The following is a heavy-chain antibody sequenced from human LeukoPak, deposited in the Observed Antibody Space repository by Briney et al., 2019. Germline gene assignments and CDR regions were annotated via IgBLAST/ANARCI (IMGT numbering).Heavy chain of an antibody. CDR1: GFTFSSYG. CDR2: IRGSGGST. J-gene: IGHJ4*02. V-gene: IGHV3-23*01. D-gene: IGHD3-10*01. Sequence: GGSLRLSCAASGFTFSSYGMSWVRQAPGKGLEWVSAIRGSGGSTYYADSVKGRFTISRDNSKNTLYLQMNSLRAEDTAVYYCATSRTLWFGESAYYFDYSGQGTLVTVSS. CDR3: ATSRTLWFGESAYYFDY.